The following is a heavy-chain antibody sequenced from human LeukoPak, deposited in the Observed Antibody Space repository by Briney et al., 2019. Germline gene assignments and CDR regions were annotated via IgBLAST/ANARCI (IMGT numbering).Heavy chain of an antibody. D-gene: IGHD6-19*01. Sequence: PSETLSLTCAVSSNSIGSSYYWGWIRQPPGKGLEWIASIYHSGSTYYNPSLKSRVTISMDTSKNEFSLRLSSVTAADTAVYYCARHEQWLVPVDYWGQGTLVTVSS. CDR3: ARHEQWLVPVDY. J-gene: IGHJ4*02. V-gene: IGHV4-38-2*01. CDR1: SNSIGSSYY. CDR2: IYHSGST.